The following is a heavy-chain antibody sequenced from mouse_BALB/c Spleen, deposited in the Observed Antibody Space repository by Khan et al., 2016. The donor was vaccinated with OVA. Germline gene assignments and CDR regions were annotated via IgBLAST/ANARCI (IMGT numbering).Heavy chain of an antibody. V-gene: IGHV7-3*02. J-gene: IGHJ2*01. CDR3: ARDQVGSYFDY. D-gene: IGHD4-1*02. CDR2: IANKADGYRT. CDR1: GFTFTDYY. Sequence: EVELVESGGGLVQPGGSLRLSCATSGFTFTDYYMTWVRQPPGEALEWLGFIANKADGYRTEYSASVKGRFTFSRDTSQNILYLQMTTLRPEDSGTYYCARDQVGSYFDYWGQGTTPTVSS.